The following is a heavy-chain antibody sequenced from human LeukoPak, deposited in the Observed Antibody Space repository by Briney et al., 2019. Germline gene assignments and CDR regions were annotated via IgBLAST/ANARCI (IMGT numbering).Heavy chain of an antibody. CDR3: ARAGYSSGYDILTGYYGGLNFDY. D-gene: IGHD3-9*01. Sequence: GGSLRLSCAASGFTFSSYSMNWVRQAPGKGLEWVSYISSSSSTIYYADSVKGRFTISRDNAKNSLYLQMNSLRAEDTAVYYCARAGYSSGYDILTGYYGGLNFDYWGQGTLVTVSS. V-gene: IGHV3-48*04. CDR2: ISSSSSTI. CDR1: GFTFSSYS. J-gene: IGHJ4*02.